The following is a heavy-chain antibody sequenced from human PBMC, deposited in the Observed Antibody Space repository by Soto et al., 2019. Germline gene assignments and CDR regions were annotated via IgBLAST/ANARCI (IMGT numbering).Heavy chain of an antibody. J-gene: IGHJ4*02. V-gene: IGHV1-69*06. D-gene: IGHD2-15*01. CDR1: GGTSNSYA. CDR2: IIPIFDTT. Sequence: VKLVQSGAEVKKAGSSVKVSCKASGGTSNSYAISWVRQAPGQGLEGLGGIIPIFDTTNYGQKFQGRLTVTADKSTTTAYMELSSLRSDDTAVYYCAREWWYGTRRYYFDSGGQGTLVTVSS. CDR3: AREWWYGTRRYYFDS.